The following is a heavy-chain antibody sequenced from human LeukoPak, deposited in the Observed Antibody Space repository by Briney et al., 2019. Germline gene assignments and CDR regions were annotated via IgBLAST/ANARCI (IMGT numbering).Heavy chain of an antibody. D-gene: IGHD6-19*01. V-gene: IGHV4-34*01. CDR1: GGAFSGYY. CDR2: INHSGST. Sequence: SETPSPTRAVYGGAFSGYYWSWIRQPPGEGLGWIGEINHSGSTNYNPSLKSRVTISVDTSKNQFSLKLSSVTAADTAVYYCARDSGWYLTRFDYWGQGTLVTVSS. CDR3: ARDSGWYLTRFDY. J-gene: IGHJ4*02.